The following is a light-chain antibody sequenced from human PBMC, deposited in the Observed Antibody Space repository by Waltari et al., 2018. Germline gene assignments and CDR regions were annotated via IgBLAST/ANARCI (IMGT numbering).Light chain of an antibody. Sequence: SMLTQPPSVSAAPGQKVTISCSGSSSNIGNNYVSWYQQLPGTAPKLLIYDNNKRPSGIPDLFSCSKSGTSATLGITGLQTGDEDDYYCGAWDSSLSAAVVFGGGTKLTVL. CDR3: GAWDSSLSAAVV. V-gene: IGLV1-51*01. CDR1: SSNIGNNY. J-gene: IGLJ2*01. CDR2: DNN.